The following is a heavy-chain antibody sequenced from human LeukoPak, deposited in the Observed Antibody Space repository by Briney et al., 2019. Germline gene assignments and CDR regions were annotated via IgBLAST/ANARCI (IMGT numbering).Heavy chain of an antibody. CDR2: IWYDGSNK. Sequence: PGRSLRLSCAASGYTFSHYGMHWVRQAPGKGLEWVAVIWYDGSNKYYADSVKGRFTISRDNSKNTVYLQMDSLRVEDTAVYYCARALSHYYADYWGQGTLVTVSS. CDR3: ARALSHYYADY. V-gene: IGHV3-33*01. D-gene: IGHD3-10*01. J-gene: IGHJ4*02. CDR1: GYTFSHYG.